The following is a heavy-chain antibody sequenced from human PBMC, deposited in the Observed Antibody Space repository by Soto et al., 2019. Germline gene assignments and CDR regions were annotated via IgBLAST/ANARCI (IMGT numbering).Heavy chain of an antibody. CDR1: GFTFSSYG. D-gene: IGHD4-17*01. J-gene: IGHJ4*02. Sequence: QVQLVESGGGVVQPGKSLRLSCAAAGFTFSSYGMHWVRQAPGKGLEWLAMIYYDGNNKYYADSVKGRFTISRDNSRNTLYLQMNSLRAEDTRIYYCARVGGTVTSDFWGQGTLVNVSS. CDR3: ARVGGTVTSDF. V-gene: IGHV3-30*03. CDR2: IYYDGNNK.